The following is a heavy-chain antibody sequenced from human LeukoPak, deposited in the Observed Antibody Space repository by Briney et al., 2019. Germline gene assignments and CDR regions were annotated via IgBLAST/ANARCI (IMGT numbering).Heavy chain of an antibody. CDR3: ARDQTAAAGFLDY. J-gene: IGHJ4*02. CDR2: IFYNWRT. Sequence: PSQTLSLTCTVSGGSISSGDYYWSWIRQPPGKGLEWIGYIFYNWRTYYNASRKSRVTISADTSKNQFSLKLSSVPAADTAVYYCARDQTAAAGFLDYWGQGTLVTVSS. CDR1: GGSISSGDYY. V-gene: IGHV4-30-4*08. D-gene: IGHD6-13*01.